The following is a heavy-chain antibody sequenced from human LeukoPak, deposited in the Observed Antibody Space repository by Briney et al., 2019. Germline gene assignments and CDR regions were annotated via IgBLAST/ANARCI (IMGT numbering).Heavy chain of an antibody. D-gene: IGHD3-10*01. V-gene: IGHV3-21*05. CDR2: ISSSSNKI. CDR1: GFTFSGYS. J-gene: IGHJ6*02. Sequence: PGGSLRLSCAASGFTFSGYSMNWVRQAPGKGLEWVSYISSSSNKIYYADSVKGRFTISRDNAKNSLYLQMNSLRAEDTAVYYCARAYYYGSGSPSNEGYYYGMDVWGQGTTVTVSS. CDR3: ARAYYYGSGSPSNEGYYYGMDV.